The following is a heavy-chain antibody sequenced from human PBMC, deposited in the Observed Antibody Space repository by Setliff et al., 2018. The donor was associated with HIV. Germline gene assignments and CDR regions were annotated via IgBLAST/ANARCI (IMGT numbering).Heavy chain of an antibody. CDR3: VRASYSSSWYNIRPFDF. CDR1: GFTFSSYG. CDR2: IWYDGTNI. J-gene: IGHJ4*02. D-gene: IGHD6-13*01. Sequence: PGESLKISCVVSGFTFSSYGMHWVRQAPGKGLEWVAVIWYDGTNIYYADSVKDRFTISRDNSKNTLYLQMNSLRVEDTAVYYCVRASYSSSWYNIRPFDFWAQGTLVTSPQ. V-gene: IGHV3-33*01.